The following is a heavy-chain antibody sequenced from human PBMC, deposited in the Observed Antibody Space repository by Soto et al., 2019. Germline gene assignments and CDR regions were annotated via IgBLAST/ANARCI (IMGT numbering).Heavy chain of an antibody. J-gene: IGHJ6*02. V-gene: IGHV3-30-3*01. CDR3: ARSFYCSSTSCYKYYGMDV. CDR1: GFAFSSYA. CDR2: ISYDGSNK. D-gene: IGHD2-2*02. Sequence: GGSLRLSCAASGFAFSSYAMHWVRQAPGKGLEWVAVISYDGSNKYYADSVKGRFTISRDNSKNTLYLQVNSLRAEDTAVYYCARSFYCSSTSCYKYYGMDVWGQGTTVTVSS.